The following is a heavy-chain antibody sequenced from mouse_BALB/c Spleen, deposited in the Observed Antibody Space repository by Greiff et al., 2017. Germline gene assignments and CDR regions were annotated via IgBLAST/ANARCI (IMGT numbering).Heavy chain of an antibody. Sequence: VHVKQSGAELVKPGASVKLSCTASGFNIKDTYMHWVKQRPEQGLEWIGRIDPANGNTKYDPKFQGKATITADTSSNTAYLQLSSLTSEDTAVYYCARNPFDYWGQGTTLTVSS. J-gene: IGHJ2*01. CDR1: GFNIKDTY. V-gene: IGHV14-3*02. CDR2: IDPANGNT. CDR3: ARNPFDY.